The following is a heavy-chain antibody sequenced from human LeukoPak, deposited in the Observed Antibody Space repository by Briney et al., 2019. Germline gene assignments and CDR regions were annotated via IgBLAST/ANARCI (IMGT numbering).Heavy chain of an antibody. J-gene: IGHJ4*02. CDR1: GFTVSSLA. V-gene: IGHV3-23*01. Sequence: GGSLRLSCAASGFTVSSLAMHWVRQAPGKGLEWISGTSGSGGSTYYANSVKGRFTISRDNSKNTLYLQMNSLRAEDTAVYYCAGTDYYNSSGYYFDLWGQGTLVTVSS. CDR3: AGTDYYNSSGYYFDL. CDR2: TSGSGGST. D-gene: IGHD3-22*01.